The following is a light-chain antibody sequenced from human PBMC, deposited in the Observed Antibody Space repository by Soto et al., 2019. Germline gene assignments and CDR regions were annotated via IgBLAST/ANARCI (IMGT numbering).Light chain of an antibody. V-gene: IGLV2-23*01. CDR2: EGS. CDR1: SKIVGSYNL. Sequence: ALTQPSPLSWSPGQSITISCPGTSKIVGSYNLVSWYQHHPGKAPKLMIFEGSKRPSGVSNRFSGSKSGNTASLTISGLQAEDEADFYCCSYAGSNYYVFGTGTKVTVL. J-gene: IGLJ1*01. CDR3: CSYAGSNYYV.